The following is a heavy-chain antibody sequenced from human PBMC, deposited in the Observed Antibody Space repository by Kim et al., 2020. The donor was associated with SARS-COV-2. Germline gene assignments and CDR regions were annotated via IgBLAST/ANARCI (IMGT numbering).Heavy chain of an antibody. Sequence: PSLKSKVTISIDTSRRHFSLRLTSVSAADTAVYYCARHYYHGSGTYSPFDCWGQGVLVTVSS. J-gene: IGHJ4*02. V-gene: IGHV4-39*01. D-gene: IGHD3-10*01. CDR3: ARHYYHGSGTYSPFDC.